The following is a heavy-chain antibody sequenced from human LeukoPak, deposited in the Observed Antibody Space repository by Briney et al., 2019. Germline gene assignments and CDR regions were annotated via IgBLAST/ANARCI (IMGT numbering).Heavy chain of an antibody. J-gene: IGHJ4*02. CDR1: GDSISSSNSY. CDR2: MWFGATT. D-gene: IGHD1-26*01. CDR3: AIGLRGSHYQDY. V-gene: IGHV4-39*07. Sequence: SETLSLTCTVSGDSISSSNSYWGWVRQPPGKGLEWIGSMWFGATTSSDPSLKSRVTISIDPSKNQFSLKLSSVTAADTALYDCAIGLRGSHYQDYWGQGTLVTVPS.